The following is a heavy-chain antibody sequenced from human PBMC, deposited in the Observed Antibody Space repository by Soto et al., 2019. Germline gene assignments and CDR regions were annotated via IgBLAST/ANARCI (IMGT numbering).Heavy chain of an antibody. V-gene: IGHV4-59*01. CDR3: AGRTQNMATIPY. CDR2: IYYSGST. J-gene: IGHJ4*02. CDR1: GGSISSYY. D-gene: IGHD5-12*01. Sequence: QVQLQESGPGLVKPSETLSLTCTVSGGSISSYYWSWIRQPPGKGLEWIGYIYYSGSTNYNPSLKSRVTISVDTTKNQSSLKLSSVTAADTAVYYCAGRTQNMATIPYWVQGTLVTVSS.